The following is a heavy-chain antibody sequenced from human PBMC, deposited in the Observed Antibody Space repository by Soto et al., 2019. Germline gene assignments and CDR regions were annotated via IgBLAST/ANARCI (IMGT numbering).Heavy chain of an antibody. D-gene: IGHD3-3*01. Sequence: QVQLVQSGAEVKKPGASVKVSCKASGYTFTSYAMHWVRQAPGQRLEWMGWINAGNGNTKYSQKFQGRVTITRDTSASTAYMELSSLRSEDTAVYYCAIFGVVKDQSPPAPPEYWGQGTLVTVSS. CDR3: AIFGVVKDQSPPAPPEY. V-gene: IGHV1-3*01. CDR1: GYTFTSYA. CDR2: INAGNGNT. J-gene: IGHJ4*02.